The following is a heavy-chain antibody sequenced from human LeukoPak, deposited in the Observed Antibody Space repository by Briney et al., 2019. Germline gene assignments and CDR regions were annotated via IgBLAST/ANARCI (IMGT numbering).Heavy chain of an antibody. J-gene: IGHJ2*01. CDR2: ISNNVST. CDR3: ARGSLVFFGASRRWYFDL. Sequence: SEPRSRPFPVSGDSISSFYWSWIRPPPEKGLGWIGCISNNVSTTYNPSLKRRDTISADTYKNHFSLKLKSVTAADTAVYHCARGSLVFFGASRRWYFDLWGRGTLVTVSS. V-gene: IGHV4-59*01. CDR1: GDSISSFY. D-gene: IGHD3-10*01.